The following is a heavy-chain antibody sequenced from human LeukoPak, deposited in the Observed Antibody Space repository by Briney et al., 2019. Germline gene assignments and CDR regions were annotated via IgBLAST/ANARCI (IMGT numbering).Heavy chain of an antibody. V-gene: IGHV3-15*01. CDR1: GFTFSSYA. J-gene: IGHJ4*02. CDR2: IKSKTDGGTT. D-gene: IGHD3-3*02. CDR3: TSRHSGHFWSGSYFDY. Sequence: GRSLRLSCAASGFTFSSYAMHWVRQAPGKGLEWVGRIKSKTDGGTTDFAAPVKDRFTISRDDSKNTMYLQMNSLKTEDTAVYYCTSRHSGHFWSGSYFDYWGQGTLVTVSS.